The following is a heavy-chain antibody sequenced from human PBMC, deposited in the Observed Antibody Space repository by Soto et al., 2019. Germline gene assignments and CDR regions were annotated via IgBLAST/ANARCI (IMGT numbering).Heavy chain of an antibody. D-gene: IGHD4-4*01. V-gene: IGHV1-18*01. CDR1: GYTFSSYG. CDR3: ARWTVTTGGLVYCYYGMDV. CDR2: ISAYNGNT. J-gene: IGHJ6*02. Sequence: ETSAKVSCTASGYTFSSYGISWVRKATGQGLEWMGWISAYNGNTNYAQKLQGRVSMTTDTSTSTAYMELRSLRSDDTAVYYCARWTVTTGGLVYCYYGMDVWGQGTTVTVSS.